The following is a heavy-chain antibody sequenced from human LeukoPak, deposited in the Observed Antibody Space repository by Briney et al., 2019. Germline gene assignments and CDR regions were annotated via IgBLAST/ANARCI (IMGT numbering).Heavy chain of an antibody. V-gene: IGHV3-33*01. CDR2: IWYDGSNK. D-gene: IGHD6-13*01. CDR3: ARVRMVAAAGTGFDAFDI. J-gene: IGHJ3*02. CDR1: GFTFSSYG. Sequence: GGSLRLSCAASGFTFSSYGMHWVRQAPGKGLEWVAVIWYDGSNKYYADCVKGRFTISRDNSKNTLYLQMNSLRAEDTAVYYCARVRMVAAAGTGFDAFDIWGQGTMVTVSS.